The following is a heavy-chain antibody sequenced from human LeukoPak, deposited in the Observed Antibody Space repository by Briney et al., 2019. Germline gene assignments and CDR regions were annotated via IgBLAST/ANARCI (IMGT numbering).Heavy chain of an antibody. J-gene: IGHJ3*01. V-gene: IGHV3-7*01. Sequence: GSLRLSSAASGIAFSSYWMSWGRRAPGKGLEGVANINQDGREKYYVDSVVGRFTISRDNAKDLLFLQMDNLRLDDSAGYYCARKGCASTRCHDASDVWGQGTMVTVSS. CDR3: ARKGCASTRCHDASDV. D-gene: IGHD2-2*01. CDR2: INQDGREK. CDR1: GIAFSSYW.